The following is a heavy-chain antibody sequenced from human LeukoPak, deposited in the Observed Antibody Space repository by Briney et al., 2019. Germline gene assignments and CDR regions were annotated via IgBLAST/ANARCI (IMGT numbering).Heavy chain of an antibody. J-gene: IGHJ3*02. CDR1: GFTFSSYA. D-gene: IGHD3-22*01. Sequence: GGSLRLSCAASGFTFSSYAMSWVRQAPGKGLEWVSAISGSSGSTYYADSVKGRFTISRDNSKNTLYLQMNSLRAEDTAVYYCAKVFQLSYYYDSSGYPGAFDIWGQGTMVTVSS. CDR2: ISGSSGST. CDR3: AKVFQLSYYYDSSGYPGAFDI. V-gene: IGHV3-23*01.